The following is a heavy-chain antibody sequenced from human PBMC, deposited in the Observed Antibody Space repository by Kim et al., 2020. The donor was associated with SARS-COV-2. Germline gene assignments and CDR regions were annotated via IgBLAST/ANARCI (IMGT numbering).Heavy chain of an antibody. CDR1: GGSISSGDSY. CDR3: ARVPQWTDYYFDY. J-gene: IGHJ4*02. V-gene: IGHV4-30-4*01. D-gene: IGHD6-19*01. Sequence: SETLSLTCTVSGGSISSGDSYWSWIRQPPGKGLEWIAYIFYSGSTYYSPSLKSRVTISVDTSKNQFSLRLSSVTAADTAVYYCARVPQWTDYYFDYWGQGTLVTVSS. CDR2: IFYSGST.